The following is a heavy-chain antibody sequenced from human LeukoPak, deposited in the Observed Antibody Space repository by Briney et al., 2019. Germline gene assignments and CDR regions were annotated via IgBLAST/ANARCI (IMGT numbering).Heavy chain of an antibody. CDR3: ARVRLWFGGPRPFDY. J-gene: IGHJ4*02. D-gene: IGHD3-10*01. CDR2: INHSGGT. Sequence: SETLSLTCAVYGGSFSGYYWNWIRQPPGKGLEWIGEINHSGGTNYNPSLKSRVTISVDTSKDQFSLKLSSVTAADTAVYYCARVRLWFGGPRPFDYWGQGTLVTVSS. CDR1: GGSFSGYY. V-gene: IGHV4-34*01.